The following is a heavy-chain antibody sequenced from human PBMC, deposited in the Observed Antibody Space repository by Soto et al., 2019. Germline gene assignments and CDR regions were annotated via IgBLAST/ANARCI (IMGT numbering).Heavy chain of an antibody. J-gene: IGHJ4*02. D-gene: IGHD3-9*01. CDR3: VASGTFRLPIFDH. V-gene: IGHV3-64D*06. Sequence: GGSLRRSCSASGYTFESWAAHWVRQAPGKGLEYVSGIRSDGDSTHYADSVKGRFTISRDNSKNTLYLQIDSLRIDDTAEYFCVASGTFRLPIFDHWGQGA. CDR1: GYTFESWA. CDR2: IRSDGDST.